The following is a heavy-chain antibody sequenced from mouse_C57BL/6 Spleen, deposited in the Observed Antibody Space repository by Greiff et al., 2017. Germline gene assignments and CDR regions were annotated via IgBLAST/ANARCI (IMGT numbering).Heavy chain of an antibody. Sequence: QVQLQQSGAELVKPGASVKLSCKASGYTFTSYWMHWVKQRPGQGLEWIGMIHPNSGSTNYNEKFKSKATLTVDKSSSTAYMQLSSLTSEDSAVYYCQITTVVAGFDYWGQGTTLTVSS. J-gene: IGHJ2*01. CDR3: QITTVVAGFDY. CDR2: IHPNSGST. V-gene: IGHV1-64*01. CDR1: GYTFTSYW. D-gene: IGHD1-1*01.